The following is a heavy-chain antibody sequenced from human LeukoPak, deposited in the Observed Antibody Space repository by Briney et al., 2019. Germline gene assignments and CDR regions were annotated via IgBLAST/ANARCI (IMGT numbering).Heavy chain of an antibody. CDR1: GGTFISYA. D-gene: IGHD6-13*01. J-gene: IGHJ5*02. CDR3: ARDLNDIAAAGINWFDP. V-gene: IGHV1-69*06. Sequence: SVKVSCKASGGTFISYAISWVRQAPGQGLEWMGGIIPIFGTANYAQKFQGRVTITADKSTSTAYMELRSLRSDDTAVYYCARDLNDIAAAGINWFDPWGQGTLVTVSS. CDR2: IIPIFGTA.